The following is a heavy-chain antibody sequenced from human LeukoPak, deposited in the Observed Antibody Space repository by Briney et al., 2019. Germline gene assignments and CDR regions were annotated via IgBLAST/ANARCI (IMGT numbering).Heavy chain of an antibody. D-gene: IGHD3-10*01. CDR2: ISSSSSYI. CDR1: GFTFSSYS. J-gene: IGHJ4*02. V-gene: IGHV3-21*01. Sequence: PGGSLRLSCAASGFTFSSYSMNCVRQAPGKGLEWVSSISSSSSYIYYADSVKGRFTISRDNAKNSLYLQMNSLRAEDTAVYYCARDYGSGSYYFGYWGQGTLVTVSS. CDR3: ARDYGSGSYYFGY.